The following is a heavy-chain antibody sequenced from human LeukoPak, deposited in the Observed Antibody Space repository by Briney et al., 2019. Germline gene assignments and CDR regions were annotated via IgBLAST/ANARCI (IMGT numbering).Heavy chain of an antibody. CDR2: ISGSGSST. CDR1: GFTFTSYA. V-gene: IGHV3-23*01. Sequence: PGGSLSLSCAASGFTFTSYAMSWVRQAPGKGLEWVSAISGSGSSTYYADSVQGRFTISRDNSKNTLYLQMNSLRAEDTAVYYCAKPRPSYSSSWYDHWGQGTLVTVSS. D-gene: IGHD6-13*01. J-gene: IGHJ5*02. CDR3: AKPRPSYSSSWYDH.